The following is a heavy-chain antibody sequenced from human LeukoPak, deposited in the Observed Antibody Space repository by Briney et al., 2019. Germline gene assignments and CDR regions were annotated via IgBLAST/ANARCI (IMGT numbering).Heavy chain of an antibody. CDR2: IIPIFGTA. V-gene: IGHV1-69*05. D-gene: IGHD1-7*01. Sequence: SVKVSCKASGGTFSSYAISWVRQAPGQGLDWMGRIIPIFGTANYAQKFQGRVTITTDESTSTAYMELSSLRSEDTAVYYCASRYNWNYDWFDPWGQGTLVTVSS. CDR1: GGTFSSYA. CDR3: ASRYNWNYDWFDP. J-gene: IGHJ5*02.